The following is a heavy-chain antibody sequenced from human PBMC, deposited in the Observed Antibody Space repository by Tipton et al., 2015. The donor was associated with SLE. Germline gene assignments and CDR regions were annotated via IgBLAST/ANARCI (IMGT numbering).Heavy chain of an antibody. Sequence: LRLSCAISGDSVSSNSAAWNWIRQSPSRGLEWLGRAYYRSNWYNDYAVSVKGRISINPDTSKNQFSLQLNSVTPEDTAVYYCARYTYSGSYRDAFDIWGQGTMVTVSS. D-gene: IGHD1-26*01. CDR3: ARYTYSGSYRDAFDI. CDR2: AYYRSNWYN. J-gene: IGHJ3*02. V-gene: IGHV6-1*01. CDR1: GDSVSSNSAA.